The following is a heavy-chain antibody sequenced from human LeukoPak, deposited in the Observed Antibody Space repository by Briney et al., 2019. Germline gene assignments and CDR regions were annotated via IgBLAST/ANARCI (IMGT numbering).Heavy chain of an antibody. CDR2: VRTRGDPT. CDR1: GFRFDSYP. J-gene: IGHJ4*02. CDR3: VRDVDYAFDY. Sequence: GGSLRLSCAASGFRFDSYPMNWVRKPPGKGMEWLSNVRTRGDPTSYADSVRGRFTISRDNAKKSLFLQINSLRVEDTAVYFCVRDVDYAFDYWGQGVLVIVSS. D-gene: IGHD4-17*01. V-gene: IGHV3-48*01.